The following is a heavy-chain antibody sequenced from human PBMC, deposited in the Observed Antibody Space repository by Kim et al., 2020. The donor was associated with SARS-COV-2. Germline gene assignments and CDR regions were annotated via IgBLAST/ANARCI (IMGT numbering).Heavy chain of an antibody. Sequence: SETLSLTCSVSDGSIRSSSYYWGWIRQPPGKGLEWVGSMYYGGETNYNPSLKSRVTISLDTSKNQLSLNLRSVTAADTAVFFCVRHPRAAAIDSWGQGTL. CDR3: VRHPRAAAIDS. CDR1: DGSIRSSSYY. D-gene: IGHD2-2*02. V-gene: IGHV4-39*01. J-gene: IGHJ5*01. CDR2: MYYGGET.